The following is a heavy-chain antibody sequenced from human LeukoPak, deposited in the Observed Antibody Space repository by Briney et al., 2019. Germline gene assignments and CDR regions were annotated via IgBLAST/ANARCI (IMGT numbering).Heavy chain of an antibody. CDR3: VRHNYGYDY. CDR2: SHNDGNSV. D-gene: IGHD3-10*01. Sequence: GGSLRLSCAASGFTFNRYWMHWVRQVAGKEVVWVSHSHNDGNSVSYADSVKGRFTVSRDNAKNTLYLQMNRPRAEDTAVYYCVRHNYGYDYWGQGTLVTVSS. CDR1: GFTFNRYW. V-gene: IGHV3-74*01. J-gene: IGHJ4*02.